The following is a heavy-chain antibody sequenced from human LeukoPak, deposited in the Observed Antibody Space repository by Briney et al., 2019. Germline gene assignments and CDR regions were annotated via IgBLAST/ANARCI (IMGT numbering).Heavy chain of an antibody. CDR3: AKEASGYGYYFDY. Sequence: GGSLRLSCAVSGFTFSSFAMSWVRQPPGKGLEWLSVISDSGGTTFYADSVKGRFTISRDNSKNTLYLQMNSLRAEDTAVYYCAKEASGYGYYFDYWGQGTLVHVSS. D-gene: IGHD3-10*01. V-gene: IGHV3-23*01. CDR1: GFTFSSFA. J-gene: IGHJ4*02. CDR2: ISDSGGTT.